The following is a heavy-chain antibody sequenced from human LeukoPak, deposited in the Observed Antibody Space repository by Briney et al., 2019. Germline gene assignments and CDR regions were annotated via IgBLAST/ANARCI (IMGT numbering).Heavy chain of an antibody. CDR2: IYTSGST. CDR3: ARHPGGSSWYWFDP. D-gene: IGHD6-13*01. CDR1: GGSISSYY. J-gene: IGHJ5*02. V-gene: IGHV4-4*09. Sequence: SETLSLTCTVSGGSISSYYWSCIRQPPGKGLEWIGYIYTSGSTNYNPPLKSRVTISVDTSKNQFSLKLRSVTAADTAVYYCARHPGGSSWYWFDPWGQGTLVTVSS.